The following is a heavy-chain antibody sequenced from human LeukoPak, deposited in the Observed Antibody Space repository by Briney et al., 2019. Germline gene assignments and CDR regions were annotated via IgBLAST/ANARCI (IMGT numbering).Heavy chain of an antibody. Sequence: GGSLRLSCAASGFTFSSYSMNWVRQAPGKGLEWVSSISSSSSYIYYADSVKGRFTISRDNAKNSLYLQMNSLRAEDTAVYYCARGYYSGGSCWDYYYYYMDVWGKGTTVTVSS. D-gene: IGHD2-15*01. CDR3: ARGYYSGGSCWDYYYYYMDV. CDR2: ISSSSSYI. J-gene: IGHJ6*03. CDR1: GFTFSSYS. V-gene: IGHV3-21*01.